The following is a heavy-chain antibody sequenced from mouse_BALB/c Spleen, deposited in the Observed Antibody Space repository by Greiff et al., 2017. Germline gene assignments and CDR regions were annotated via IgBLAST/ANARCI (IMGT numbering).Heavy chain of an antibody. CDR3: TVITTVEGFDV. V-gene: IGHV1-69*02. CDR2: IYPSDSYT. Sequence: QVQLQQPGAELVRPGASVKLSCTASGYTFTSYWINWVKQRPGQGLEWIGNIYPSDSYTNYNQKFKDKATMTEDKSSSTVYMQLSNPTSADSAVYYCTVITTVEGFDVWGEGTTVTVSS. CDR1: GYTFTSYW. J-gene: IGHJ1*01. D-gene: IGHD1-1*01.